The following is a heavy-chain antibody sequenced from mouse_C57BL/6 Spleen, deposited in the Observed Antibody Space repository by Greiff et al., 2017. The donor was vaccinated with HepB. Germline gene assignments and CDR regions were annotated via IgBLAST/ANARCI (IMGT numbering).Heavy chain of an antibody. CDR3: ARSFYDYVDY. CDR1: GYAFSSSW. CDR2: IYPGDGDT. J-gene: IGHJ2*01. D-gene: IGHD2-4*01. V-gene: IGHV1-82*01. Sequence: VQLQQSGPELVKPGASVKISCKASGYAFSSSWMNWVKQRPGKGLEWIGRIYPGDGDTNYNGKFKGKATLTADKSSSTAYMQLSSLTSEDSAVYFCARSFYDYVDYWGQGTTLTVSS.